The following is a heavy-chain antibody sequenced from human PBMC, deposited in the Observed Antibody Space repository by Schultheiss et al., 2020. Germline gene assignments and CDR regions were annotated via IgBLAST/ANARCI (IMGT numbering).Heavy chain of an antibody. CDR3: ARDRITIFGVVGWFDP. D-gene: IGHD3-3*01. CDR1: GYIFASYG. V-gene: IGHV1-18*01. Sequence: ASVKVSCKASGYIFASYGISWVRQAPGQGLEWMGIINPSGGSTSYAQKFQGRVTMTTDTSTSTAYMELRSLRSDDTAVYYYARDRITIFGVVGWFDPWGQGTLVTVSS. CDR2: INPSGGST. J-gene: IGHJ5*02.